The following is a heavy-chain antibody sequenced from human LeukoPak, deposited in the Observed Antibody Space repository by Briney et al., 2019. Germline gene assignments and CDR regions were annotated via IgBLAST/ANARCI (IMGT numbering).Heavy chain of an antibody. J-gene: IGHJ4*02. D-gene: IGHD6-13*01. V-gene: IGHV3-66*01. CDR1: GFTVNDNY. CDR3: AGSSWYTYFDY. Sequence: GGSLRLSCAASGFTVNDNYMSWVRQAPGKGLEWVSVIYSGGTTYYADSVKGRFTISRANSKNTLYLQMNSLRAEDTAVYYCAGSSWYTYFDYWGQGILVTVSS. CDR2: IYSGGTT.